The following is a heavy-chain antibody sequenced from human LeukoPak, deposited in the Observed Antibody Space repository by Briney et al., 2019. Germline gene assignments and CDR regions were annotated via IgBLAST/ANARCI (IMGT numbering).Heavy chain of an antibody. CDR3: ERCGGSGWYWTDY. V-gene: IGHV3-21*01. Sequence: GGSLTLSCAVSGFTFSGYSMKWLRQAPGKGLEWVSSITSSSRYIYYADSVKGRFTISRDNAKNSLYLQMNSLRAEDTAVYYCERCGGSGWYWTDYWGQGTLVTVSS. CDR1: GFTFSGYS. CDR2: ITSSSRYI. J-gene: IGHJ4*02. D-gene: IGHD6-19*01.